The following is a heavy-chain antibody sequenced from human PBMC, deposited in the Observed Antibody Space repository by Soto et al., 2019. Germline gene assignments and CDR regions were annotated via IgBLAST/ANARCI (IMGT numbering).Heavy chain of an antibody. D-gene: IGHD6-13*01. CDR3: ATRIAATGSWGVFDY. Sequence: EVQLLESGGGLVQPGGSLRLSCAASGFSFSNYAMSWVRQAPGKGLEWVSAITDSGGSTYYADSVKGRFTISRDNYKNTRYLQMNSLRAEDTAVYYCATRIAATGSWGVFDYWGQGTLVTVSS. CDR1: GFSFSNYA. J-gene: IGHJ4*02. V-gene: IGHV3-23*01. CDR2: ITDSGGST.